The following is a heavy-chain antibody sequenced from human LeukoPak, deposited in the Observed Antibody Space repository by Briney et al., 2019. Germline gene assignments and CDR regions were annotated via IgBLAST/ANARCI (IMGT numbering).Heavy chain of an antibody. J-gene: IGHJ3*02. V-gene: IGHV3-30*02. CDR1: GFTFSRYG. CDR2: IRFDGSNK. D-gene: IGHD4-17*01. CDR3: AKKLGVTTYAAFDI. Sequence: GGFLRLSCAASGFTFSRYGMNWVRQAPGEGLEWVAFIRFDGSNKYYADSVKGRFTISRDNSKNTLYLQMNSLRGEDTAVYYCAKKLGVTTYAAFDIWGQGTMVTVSS.